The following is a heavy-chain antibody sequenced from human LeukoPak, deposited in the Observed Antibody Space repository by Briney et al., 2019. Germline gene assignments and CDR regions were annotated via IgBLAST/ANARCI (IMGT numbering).Heavy chain of an antibody. CDR3: ARALPWAVVSAFDY. CDR1: TYTFTRYG. CDR2: ISGYNGNT. Sequence: ASVTVSCTASTYTFTRYGISWVRQAPGQGLERMGWISGYNGNTNYAQKFLGRVSMTADTATSTAYMELSRLRSDDTAVYYCARALPWAVVSAFDYWGQGTLVTVSS. D-gene: IGHD2-2*01. V-gene: IGHV1-18*01. J-gene: IGHJ4*02.